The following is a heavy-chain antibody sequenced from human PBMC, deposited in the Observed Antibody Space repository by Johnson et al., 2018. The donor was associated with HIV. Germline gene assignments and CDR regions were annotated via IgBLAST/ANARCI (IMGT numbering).Heavy chain of an antibody. J-gene: IGHJ3*01. Sequence: VQLVESGGGVVQPGRSLRLSCAASGFTFSSYAMHWVRQAPGKGLEWVCGVNWNGAEAGYADSVKGRFTISRDNAKNSLYLRMNSLRVDDTAVYYCARGREDFWGQGTMVTVSP. V-gene: IGHV3-20*04. CDR2: VNWNGAEA. CDR1: GFTFSSYA. D-gene: IGHD1-26*01. CDR3: ARGREDF.